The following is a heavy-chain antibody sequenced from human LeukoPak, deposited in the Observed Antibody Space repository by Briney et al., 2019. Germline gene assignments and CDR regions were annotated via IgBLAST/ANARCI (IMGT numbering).Heavy chain of an antibody. CDR3: ANPPTVTKIRFDS. D-gene: IGHD4-17*01. V-gene: IGHV3-23*01. CDR2: ITASGAST. J-gene: IGHJ5*01. Sequence: GGSLRLSCAVSGFTFIKYSMTWVRQAPGKGLEWVSAITASGASTDYADSVKGRFTITRDNSKSTLYLQMSSLRAEDTAVYYCANPPTVTKIRFDSWGQGTLVSASS. CDR1: GFTFIKYS.